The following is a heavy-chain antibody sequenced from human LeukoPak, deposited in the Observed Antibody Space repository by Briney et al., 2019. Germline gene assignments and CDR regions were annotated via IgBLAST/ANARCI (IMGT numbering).Heavy chain of an antibody. V-gene: IGHV3-30*02. D-gene: IGHD3-22*01. CDR3: AKGLDSSGYEGY. J-gene: IGHJ4*02. Sequence: PGGSLRLSCAASGFTFSTYGMNWVRQAPGKGLEWVAFIRYDGSNKYYADSVKGRFTISRDNSKNTLYLQMNSLRAEDTAVYYCAKGLDSSGYEGYWGQGTLVTVSS. CDR1: GFTFSTYG. CDR2: IRYDGSNK.